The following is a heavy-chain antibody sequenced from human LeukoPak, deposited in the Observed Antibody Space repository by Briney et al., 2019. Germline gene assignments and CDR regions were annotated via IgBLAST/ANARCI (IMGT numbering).Heavy chain of an antibody. CDR2: IYYTGST. V-gene: IGHV4-59*01. D-gene: IGHD6-13*01. Sequence: SETLSLTCTVSGGSISSYYWSWIRQPPGKGLEWIGYIYYTGSTSYNPSLKSRVTMSLDASKNQFSLELNSVTPADTAVYYCATGVHGIAAAGDYYFDYWGQGTLVTVSS. CDR1: GGSISSYY. J-gene: IGHJ4*02. CDR3: ATGVHGIAAAGDYYFDY.